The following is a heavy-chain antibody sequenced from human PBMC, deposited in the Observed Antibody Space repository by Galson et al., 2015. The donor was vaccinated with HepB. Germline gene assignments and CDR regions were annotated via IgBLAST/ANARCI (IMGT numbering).Heavy chain of an antibody. V-gene: IGHV1-3*01. J-gene: IGHJ4*02. D-gene: IGHD3-10*01. Sequence: SVKVSCKASGYTFTSYAMHWVRQAPGQRLEWMGWINAGNGNTKYSQKFQGRVTITRDTSASTAYMELSSLRSEDTAVYYCARLITMVRGVIITYFDYWGQGTLVTVSS. CDR3: ARLITMVRGVIITYFDY. CDR1: GYTFTSYA. CDR2: INAGNGNT.